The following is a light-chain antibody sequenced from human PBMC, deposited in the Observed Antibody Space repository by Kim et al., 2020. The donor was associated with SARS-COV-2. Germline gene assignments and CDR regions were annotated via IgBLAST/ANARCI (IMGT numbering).Light chain of an antibody. V-gene: IGKV3-20*01. CDR3: QQYGNSPRT. CDR1: QFVSSIY. J-gene: IGKJ1*01. CDR2: GAS. Sequence: EVVLTQSPDTLFLSPGESATLSCRASQFVSSIYLAWYQHKPGQAPRLLIYGASSRATGTPDRFSGSGSGTDFSLTISRLEPEDFAVYYCQQYGNSPRTFGQGTKVDIK.